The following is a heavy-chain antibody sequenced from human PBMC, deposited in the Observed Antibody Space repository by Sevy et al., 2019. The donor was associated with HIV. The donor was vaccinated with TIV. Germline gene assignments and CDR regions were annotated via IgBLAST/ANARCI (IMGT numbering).Heavy chain of an antibody. D-gene: IGHD2-8*02. J-gene: IGHJ5*02. V-gene: IGHV1-69*13. Sequence: ASVKVSCKASGGTFNNYAISWVRQAPGQGLEWMGGIISIFGTTNYTQKFQGRVTITADESRKTAYMELSSLRSEDTAMYYCAKTGAVGLGNWLDPWGQGTLVTVSS. CDR1: GGTFNNYA. CDR2: IISIFGTT. CDR3: AKTGAVGLGNWLDP.